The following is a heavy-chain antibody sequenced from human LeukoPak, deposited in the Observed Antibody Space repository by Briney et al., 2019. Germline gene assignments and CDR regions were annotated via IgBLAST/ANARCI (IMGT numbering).Heavy chain of an antibody. D-gene: IGHD4-23*01. CDR2: IGYTGDST. Sequence: PGRSLRLSCAASGFTFSSYAMNWVSQAPGKGLEWVSGIGYTGDSTFYADSVKGRFTVSRDSSKNTLFLHMNSLRAEDTALYYCAKSPTVDAAFDIWGQGTMVTVSS. V-gene: IGHV3-23*01. CDR1: GFTFSSYA. CDR3: AKSPTVDAAFDI. J-gene: IGHJ3*02.